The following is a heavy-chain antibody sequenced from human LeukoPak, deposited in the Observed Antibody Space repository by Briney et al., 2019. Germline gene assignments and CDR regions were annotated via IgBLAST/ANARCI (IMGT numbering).Heavy chain of an antibody. CDR2: IYHSGST. J-gene: IGHJ4*02. CDR1: GGSISSGGYS. V-gene: IGHV4-30-2*01. CDR3: ARGGNTYGRFDY. D-gene: IGHD5-18*01. Sequence: TSSETLSLTCAVSGGSISSGGYSWSWIRQPPGKGLEWIGYIYHSGSTNFNPSLKSRVTITVDTSKNQFSLKLRSVTAADTAVYYCARGGNTYGRFDYWGQGTLVTVSS.